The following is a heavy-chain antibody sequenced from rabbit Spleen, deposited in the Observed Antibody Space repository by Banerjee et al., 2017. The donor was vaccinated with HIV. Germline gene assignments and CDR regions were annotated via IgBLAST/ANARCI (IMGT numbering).Heavy chain of an antibody. V-gene: IGHV1S45*01. CDR3: ARSNDGVPGWAGVTGDL. D-gene: IGHD3-1*01. CDR1: GFDFSSSA. Sequence: QEQLEESGGGLVQPGASLTLTCTASGFDFSSSAMCWVRQAPGKGLEWIGCIVSGSGTNTYYASWAKGRFTISKTSSTTVTLQLTSLTVADTATYFCARSNDGVPGWAGVTGDLWGQGILVTVS. CDR2: IVSGSGTNT. J-gene: IGHJ6*01.